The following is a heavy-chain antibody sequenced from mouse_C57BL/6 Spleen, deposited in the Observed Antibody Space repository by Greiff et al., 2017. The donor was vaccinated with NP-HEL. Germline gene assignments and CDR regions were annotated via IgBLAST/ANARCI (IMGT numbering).Heavy chain of an antibody. V-gene: IGHV1-50*01. J-gene: IGHJ3*01. Sequence: QVQLQQSGAELVKPGASVKLSCKASGYTFTSYWMQWVKQRPGQGLEWIGEIDPSDSYTNYNQKFKGKATLTVDTSSSTAYMQLSSLTSEDSAVYYCATNWALFAYWGQGTLVTVSA. CDR2: IDPSDSYT. CDR1: GYTFTSYW. D-gene: IGHD4-1*02. CDR3: ATNWALFAY.